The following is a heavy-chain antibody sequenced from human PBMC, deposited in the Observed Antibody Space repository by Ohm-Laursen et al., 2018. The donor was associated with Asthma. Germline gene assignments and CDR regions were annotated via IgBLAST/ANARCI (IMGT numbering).Heavy chain of an antibody. V-gene: IGHV4-31*03. D-gene: IGHD3-22*01. J-gene: IGHJ4*02. CDR3: ARGTFYYESTGYYFFDH. Sequence: TLSLTCTVSGDSIRSGGYYWSWIRQHPGKGLEWIGYIYYSGITYSNPSLRSRVSISVDTSKNQFSLKLTPVTAADTAVYYCARGTFYYESTGYYFFDHWGQGALVTVSS. CDR2: IYYSGIT. CDR1: GDSIRSGGYY.